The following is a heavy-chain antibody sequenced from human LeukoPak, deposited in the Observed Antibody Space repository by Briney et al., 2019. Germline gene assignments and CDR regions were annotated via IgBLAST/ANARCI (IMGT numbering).Heavy chain of an antibody. J-gene: IGHJ3*02. D-gene: IGHD1-26*01. CDR1: GFTFSSYN. Sequence: PGGSLRLSCEASGFTFSSYNMNWVRQAPGKGLEWVSSISTRGYIYYADSVKGRFTISRDNTKNSLYLQMNSLRAEDTAVYYCARDRVVGATDAFDIWGQGTMVTVSS. CDR2: ISTRGYI. V-gene: IGHV3-21*01. CDR3: ARDRVVGATDAFDI.